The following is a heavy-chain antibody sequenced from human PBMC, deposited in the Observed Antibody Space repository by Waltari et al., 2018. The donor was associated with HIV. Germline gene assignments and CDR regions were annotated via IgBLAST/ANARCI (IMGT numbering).Heavy chain of an antibody. V-gene: IGHV4-34*01. CDR3: ARDHYYGSSGYYSDY. Sequence: LKPSETLSLTCAVYGGSFSGYYWSWIRQPPGKGLEWIGEINHSGSTNYNPSLKSRVTMTTDTSTSTAYLEMGSLRFDDTAVYYCARDHYYGSSGYYSDYWAQGTLVTVSS. J-gene: IGHJ4*02. D-gene: IGHD3-22*01. CDR1: GGSFSGYY. CDR2: INHSGST.